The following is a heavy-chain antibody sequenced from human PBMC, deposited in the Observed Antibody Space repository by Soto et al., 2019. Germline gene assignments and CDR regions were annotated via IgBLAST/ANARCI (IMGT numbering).Heavy chain of an antibody. CDR1: GYTFTSYG. V-gene: IGHV1-18*01. J-gene: IGHJ5*02. CDR3: ARDNSQNYGTPTASSWFHP. CDR2: ISAYNGNT. D-gene: IGHD1-7*01. Sequence: ASVKVSCKASGYTFTSYGISWVRQAPGQGLEWMGWISAYNGNTNYAQKLQGRVTMTTDTSTSTAYMELRSLRSDDTAVYYCARDNSQNYGTPTASSWFHPCGQGTPVTV.